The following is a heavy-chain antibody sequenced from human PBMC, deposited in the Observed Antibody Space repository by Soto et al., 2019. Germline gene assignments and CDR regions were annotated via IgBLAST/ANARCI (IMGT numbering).Heavy chain of an antibody. Sequence: GASVKVSCKASGYTFTSYAMHWGRQAPGQRLEWMGWINAGNGNTKYSQKFQGRVTITRDTSASTAYMELSSLRSEDTAVYYCAGVGYADTDAFDIWGQGTMVTVSS. V-gene: IGHV1-3*01. D-gene: IGHD5-18*01. CDR1: GYTFTSYA. J-gene: IGHJ3*02. CDR2: INAGNGNT. CDR3: AGVGYADTDAFDI.